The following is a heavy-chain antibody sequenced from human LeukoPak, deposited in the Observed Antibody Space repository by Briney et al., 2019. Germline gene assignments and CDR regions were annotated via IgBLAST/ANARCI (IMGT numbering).Heavy chain of an antibody. CDR3: AKDYYDTTGDGFDF. Sequence: GGSLRLSCAASGFTFRSYAMHWVRQAPGKGLEWVAVISYDERNKYYADSVKGRFTISRDNSKNTLYLQMNSLRAEDTAVFYCAKDYYDTTGDGFDFWGQGTMVTVSS. D-gene: IGHD3-22*01. V-gene: IGHV3-33*05. J-gene: IGHJ3*01. CDR2: ISYDERNK. CDR1: GFTFRSYA.